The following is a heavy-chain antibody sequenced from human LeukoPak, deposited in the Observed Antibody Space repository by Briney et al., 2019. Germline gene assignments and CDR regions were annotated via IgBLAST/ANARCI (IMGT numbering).Heavy chain of an antibody. CDR2: IYPAHSDT. CDR1: GYIFTSYW. V-gene: IGHV5-51*04. Sequence: PGESLKISCTGSGYIFTSYWIGWVRQMPGKGVEWMGVIYPAHSDTTYSPSFQAQVTISADKPISTAYLQWSSLKASDTAMYYCARRTDYHFDYWGQGTLVTVSS. J-gene: IGHJ4*02. CDR3: ARRTDYHFDY. D-gene: IGHD4-11*01.